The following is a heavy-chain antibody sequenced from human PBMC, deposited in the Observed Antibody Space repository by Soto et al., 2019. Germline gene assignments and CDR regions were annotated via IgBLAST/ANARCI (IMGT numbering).Heavy chain of an antibody. CDR2: IIPIFGTA. D-gene: IGHD2-2*01. Sequence: QVQLVQSGAEVKKPGSSVKVSCKASGGTFSSYAISWERQAPGQGLEWMGGIIPIFGTANYAQKFQGRVTITADESTSTAYMELSSLRSEDTAVYYCARSVGYCISTSCFHFDYWGQGTLVTVSS. V-gene: IGHV1-69*12. CDR3: ARSVGYCISTSCFHFDY. CDR1: GGTFSSYA. J-gene: IGHJ4*02.